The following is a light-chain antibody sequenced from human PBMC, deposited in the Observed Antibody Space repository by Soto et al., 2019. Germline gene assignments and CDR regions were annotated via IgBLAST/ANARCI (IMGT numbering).Light chain of an antibody. CDR1: QSVSSTY. Sequence: EIVLTQSPGTLSLSPGERATLSCRASQSVSSTYLAWYQQKPGQAPRLLIYGASSRATGIPDRFSGSGSGTDFTLTIRRLEPEDFAVYYCQQYGASPYTFGHGTKLETK. J-gene: IGKJ2*01. CDR3: QQYGASPYT. V-gene: IGKV3-20*01. CDR2: GAS.